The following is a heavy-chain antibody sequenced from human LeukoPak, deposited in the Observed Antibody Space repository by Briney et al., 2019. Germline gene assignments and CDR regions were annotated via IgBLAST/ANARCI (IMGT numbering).Heavy chain of an antibody. CDR2: IYYSGST. CDR1: GGSISSYY. Sequence: SETLSLTCTVSGGSISSYYWSWIRQPPGEGLEWIGYIYYSGSTNYNPSLKSRVTISVDTSKNQFSLKLSSVTAADTAVYYCARRYYDYVWGSYRQNWFDPWGQGTLVTVSS. D-gene: IGHD3-16*02. V-gene: IGHV4-59*01. J-gene: IGHJ5*02. CDR3: ARRYYDYVWGSYRQNWFDP.